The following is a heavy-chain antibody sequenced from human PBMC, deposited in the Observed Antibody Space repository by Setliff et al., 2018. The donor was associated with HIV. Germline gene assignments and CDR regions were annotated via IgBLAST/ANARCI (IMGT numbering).Heavy chain of an antibody. V-gene: IGHV5-51*01. J-gene: IGHJ3*02. Sequence: GESLKISCKGSGYSFTSYWIAWVRQMPGKGLEWMGIIQPDDSDTRYSPSFQGQVTISVDKAISTAYLQWASLKASDTAMYYCARRSGLPFDIWGQGTMVTVSS. CDR1: GYSFTSYW. CDR3: ARRSGLPFDI. D-gene: IGHD3-3*01. CDR2: IQPDDSDT.